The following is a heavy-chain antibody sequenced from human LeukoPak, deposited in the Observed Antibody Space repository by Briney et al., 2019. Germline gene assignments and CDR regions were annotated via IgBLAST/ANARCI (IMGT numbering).Heavy chain of an antibody. CDR1: GGTFSSYA. J-gene: IGHJ4*02. CDR3: GGYGSGAGYDY. Sequence: ASVKVSCKASGGTFSSYAISWVRQAPGQGLEWMGGIIPIFGTANYAQKFQGGVTITTDESTSTAYMELSSLRSEDTAVYYCGGYGSGAGYDYWGQGTLVTVSS. CDR2: IIPIFGTA. D-gene: IGHD3-10*01. V-gene: IGHV1-69*05.